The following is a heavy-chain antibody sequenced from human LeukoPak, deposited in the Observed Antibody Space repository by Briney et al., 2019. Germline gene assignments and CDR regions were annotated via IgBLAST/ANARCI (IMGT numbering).Heavy chain of an antibody. CDR1: GGTFSSYA. V-gene: IGHV1-69*13. Sequence: AVKVSCKASGGTFSSYAISWVRQAPGQGLEWMGGIIPIFGTANYAQKFQGRVTITADESTSTAYMELSSLRSEDTAVYYCARHVVPAAALYYWGQGTLVTVSS. J-gene: IGHJ4*02. CDR3: ARHVVPAAALYY. D-gene: IGHD2-2*01. CDR2: IIPIFGTA.